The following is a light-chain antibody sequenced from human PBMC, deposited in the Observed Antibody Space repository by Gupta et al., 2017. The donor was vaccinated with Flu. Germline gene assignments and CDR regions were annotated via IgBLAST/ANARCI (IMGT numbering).Light chain of an antibody. CDR1: QGRVNNDGNNY. Sequence: VTLGSPSSISCRTSQGRVNNDGNNYLHWIQQRTGRSPRRLIYLASNRESGVPDRFSGSGSGTDFTLSISRVEADDVGIYYCKQGEHCPWAFGQGTXVEIK. V-gene: IGKV2-30*01. J-gene: IGKJ1*01. CDR2: LAS. CDR3: KQGEHCPWA.